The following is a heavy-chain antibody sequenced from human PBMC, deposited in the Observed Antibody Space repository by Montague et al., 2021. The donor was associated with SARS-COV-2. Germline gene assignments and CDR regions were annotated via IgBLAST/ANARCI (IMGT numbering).Heavy chain of an antibody. V-gene: IGHV4-4*02. Sequence: SETLSLTCAVSGGSISSSHWWSWVRQPPGKGLEWIGEIYHSGSTNYNPSLKSRVTISIDKSKNQFSLKLSSVTAADTAVYYCAREFRTYGYGGQYWYFDLWGRGTLVTVPS. D-gene: IGHD3-10*01. CDR1: GGSISSSHW. CDR3: AREFRTYGYGGQYWYFDL. CDR2: IYHSGST. J-gene: IGHJ2*01.